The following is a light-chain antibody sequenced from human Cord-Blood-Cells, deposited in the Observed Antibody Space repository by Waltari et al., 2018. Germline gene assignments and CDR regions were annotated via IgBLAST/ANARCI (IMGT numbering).Light chain of an antibody. CDR1: QCNSSY. CDR2: AAS. CDR3: QQYYSYPFT. Sequence: AVRMTQTPSSFSASTGDSVTITCRASQCNSSYLSLYQQKPGKAPKLLIYAASTLPSGVPSRFSGSGSRTDFTLAISCLQSEDFATYYCQQYYSYPFTFGPGTRLEIK. J-gene: IGKJ5*01. V-gene: IGKV1-8*01.